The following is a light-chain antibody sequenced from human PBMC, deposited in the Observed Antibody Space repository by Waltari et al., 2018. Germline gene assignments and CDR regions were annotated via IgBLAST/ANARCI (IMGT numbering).Light chain of an antibody. CDR3: QQYDRTPFT. V-gene: IGKV4-1*01. CDR1: QTLLFSSNNRNY. CDR2: WAS. J-gene: IGKJ3*01. Sequence: DIVMTQSPESLGVSLGERAAINCKSSQTLLFSSNNRNYLAWYQQKPGQPPKLLSTWASTREAGVPDRFSGSGSGTDFTLTITSLQAEDVAVYFCQQYDRTPFTFGPGTRVDVK.